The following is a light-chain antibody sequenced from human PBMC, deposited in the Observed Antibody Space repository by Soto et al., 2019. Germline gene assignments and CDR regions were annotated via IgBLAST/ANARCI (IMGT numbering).Light chain of an antibody. J-gene: IGLJ2*01. CDR1: SSDVGGYNY. CDR3: SAYASDNTVV. CDR2: DVS. Sequence: QSALTQPASVSGSPGQSITISCTGTSSDVGGYNYVSWYQQHPGKPPKFMIYDVSNRPSGVSDRFSGSKSGNTASLTISGLQAEDEADYYRSAYASDNTVVFGGGTKVTVL. V-gene: IGLV2-14*03.